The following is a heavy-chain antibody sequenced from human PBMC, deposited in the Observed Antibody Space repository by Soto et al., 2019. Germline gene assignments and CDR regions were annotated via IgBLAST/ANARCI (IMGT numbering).Heavy chain of an antibody. J-gene: IGHJ4*02. CDR2: IIPILGIA. Sequence: GASVKVSCKASGGTFSSYTISWVRQAPGQGLEWMGRIIPILGIANYAQKFQGRVTITADKSTSTAYMELSSLRSEDTAVYYCARDKGFGYNFNWGQGTLVTVSS. CDR3: ARDKGFGYNFN. D-gene: IGHD5-12*01. CDR1: GGTFSSYT. V-gene: IGHV1-69*04.